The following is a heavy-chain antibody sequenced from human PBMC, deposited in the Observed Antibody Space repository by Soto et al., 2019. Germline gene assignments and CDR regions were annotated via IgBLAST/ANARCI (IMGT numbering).Heavy chain of an antibody. V-gene: IGHV4-34*01. CDR2: INHSGST. Sequence: QVQLQQWGAGLLKPSETLSLTCAVYGGSFSGYYWSWIRQPPGKGLAWIGEINHSGSTNYNPSLKPRVSISVDASNNQFSQKLSCVTAADTAVYYCARAPIRISITIFGLVIIGDAFDIWGQGTMVTVSS. D-gene: IGHD3-3*01. CDR1: GGSFSGYY. CDR3: ARAPIRISITIFGLVIIGDAFDI. J-gene: IGHJ3*02.